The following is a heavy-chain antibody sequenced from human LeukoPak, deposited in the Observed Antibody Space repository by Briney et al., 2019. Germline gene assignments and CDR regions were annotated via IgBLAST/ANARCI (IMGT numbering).Heavy chain of an antibody. D-gene: IGHD2-2*03. J-gene: IGHJ4*02. Sequence: PGGSLRLSCAASGFTFSSYTIHWVGQAPGKGRGWVKVISYDGSNKYYAQSVKGRFTISRDNSKNTLYLQMSSLRVEDTAVYYCARDGYCSSNSCLDYWGQGTLVTVSS. V-gene: IGHV3-30-3*01. CDR2: ISYDGSNK. CDR3: ARDGYCSSNSCLDY. CDR1: GFTFSSYT.